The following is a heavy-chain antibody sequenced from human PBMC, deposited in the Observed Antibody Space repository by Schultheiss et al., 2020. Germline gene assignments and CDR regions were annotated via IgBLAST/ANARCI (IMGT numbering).Heavy chain of an antibody. J-gene: IGHJ4*02. CDR1: GFTFSSYW. CDR2: IKQDGSEK. V-gene: IGHV3-7*01. Sequence: GSLRLSCAASGFTFSSYWMSWVRQAPGKGLEWVANIKQDGSEKYYVDSVKGRFTISRDNAKNSLYLQMNSLRAEDTAVYYCARAISTLRVPAAYFDYWGQGTLVTVSS. D-gene: IGHD2-2*01. CDR3: ARAISTLRVPAAYFDY.